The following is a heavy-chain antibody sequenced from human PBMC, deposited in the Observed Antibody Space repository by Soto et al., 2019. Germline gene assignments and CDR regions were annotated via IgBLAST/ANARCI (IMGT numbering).Heavy chain of an antibody. CDR2: ISSSSSTI. Sequence: GGSLRLSCAASGFTFSSYSMNWVRQAPGKGLEWVSYISSSSSTIYYADSVKGRFTISRDNAKNSLYLQMNSLRAEDTAVYYCARDRLYCSGGSCYEYFQHWGQGTLVTVPQ. CDR1: GFTFSSYS. J-gene: IGHJ1*01. CDR3: ARDRLYCSGGSCYEYFQH. D-gene: IGHD2-15*01. V-gene: IGHV3-48*01.